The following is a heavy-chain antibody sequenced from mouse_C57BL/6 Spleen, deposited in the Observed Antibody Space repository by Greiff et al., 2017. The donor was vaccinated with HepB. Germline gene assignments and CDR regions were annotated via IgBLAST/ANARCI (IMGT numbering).Heavy chain of an antibody. V-gene: IGHV3-6*01. CDR3: ARERGTMITTGFDY. CDR1: GYSITSGYY. D-gene: IGHD2-4*01. CDR2: ISYDGSN. J-gene: IGHJ2*01. Sequence: EVKVEESGPGLVKPSQSLSLTCSVTGYSITSGYYWNWIRQFPGNKLEWMGYISYDGSNNYNPSLKNRISITRDTSKNQFFLKLNSVTTEDTATYYCARERGTMITTGFDYWGQGTTLTVSS.